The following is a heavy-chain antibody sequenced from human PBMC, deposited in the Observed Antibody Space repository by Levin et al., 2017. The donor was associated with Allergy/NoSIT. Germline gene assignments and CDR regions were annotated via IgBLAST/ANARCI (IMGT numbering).Heavy chain of an antibody. J-gene: IGHJ6*02. Sequence: LSLTCAASGFTFRSSAMSWVRQAPGKGLEWVSAISGSGGSTYYADSVKGRFTISRDNSKNTLYLQMNSLRAEDTAVYYCAKVSGGYYDYGMDVWGQGTTVTVSS. CDR1: GFTFRSSA. D-gene: IGHD2-15*01. CDR2: ISGSGGST. CDR3: AKVSGGYYDYGMDV. V-gene: IGHV3-23*01.